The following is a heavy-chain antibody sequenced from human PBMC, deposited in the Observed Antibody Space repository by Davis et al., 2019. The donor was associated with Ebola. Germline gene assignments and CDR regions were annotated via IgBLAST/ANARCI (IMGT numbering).Heavy chain of an antibody. J-gene: IGHJ6*02. CDR3: AKDKRPSGDFWSGPNALYYYGMDV. V-gene: IGHV3-74*01. D-gene: IGHD3-3*01. Sequence: GESLKISCAASGFTFSSYWMHWVRQAPGKGLVWVSRINSDGSSTSYADSVKGRFTISRDNSKNTLYLQMSSLRAEDTAVYYCAKDKRPSGDFWSGPNALYYYGMDVWGQGTTVTVSS. CDR1: GFTFSSYW. CDR2: INSDGSST.